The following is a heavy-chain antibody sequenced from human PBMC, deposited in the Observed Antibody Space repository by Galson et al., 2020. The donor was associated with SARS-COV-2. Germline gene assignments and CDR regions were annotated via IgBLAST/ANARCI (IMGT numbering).Heavy chain of an antibody. J-gene: IGHJ5*02. CDR1: GYSFTSYW. Sequence: ESLKISCKGSGYSFTSYWIAWVRQIPGKGLEWMGIIYPGDSKTRYSPSFQGQVTISADKSMSTAYLQWSSLKASDTAIYFCARGGYCSGRSCSTYSLFDPWGQGTLVTVSS. D-gene: IGHD2-15*01. CDR2: IYPGDSKT. CDR3: ARGGYCSGRSCSTYSLFDP. V-gene: IGHV5-51*01.